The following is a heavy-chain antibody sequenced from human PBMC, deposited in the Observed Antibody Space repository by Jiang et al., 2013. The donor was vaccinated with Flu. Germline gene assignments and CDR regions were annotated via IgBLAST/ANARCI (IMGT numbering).Heavy chain of an antibody. Sequence: SGYSFTSYWIGWVRQMPGKGLEWMGIIYPGDSDTRYSPSFQGQVTISADKSISTAYLQWSSLKASDTAMYYCATDYGGNPEGKSAFDIWGQGTMVTVSS. D-gene: IGHD4-23*01. V-gene: IGHV5-51*01. CDR3: ATDYGGNPEGKSAFDI. CDR1: GYSFTSYW. J-gene: IGHJ3*02. CDR2: IYPGDSDT.